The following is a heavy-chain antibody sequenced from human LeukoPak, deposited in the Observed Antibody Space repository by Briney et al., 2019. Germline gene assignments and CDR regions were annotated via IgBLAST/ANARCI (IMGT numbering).Heavy chain of an antibody. CDR2: ISSSGSTI. Sequence: GGSLRLSCAASGFTFSSYEMNWVRQAPGKGLEWVSYISSSGSTIYYADSVKGRFTISRDNAKNSLYLQMNSLRAEDTAVYYCAELGITMIMDVWGKGTTVTISS. J-gene: IGHJ6*03. V-gene: IGHV3-48*03. D-gene: IGHD3-22*01. CDR3: AELGITMIMDV. CDR1: GFTFSSYE.